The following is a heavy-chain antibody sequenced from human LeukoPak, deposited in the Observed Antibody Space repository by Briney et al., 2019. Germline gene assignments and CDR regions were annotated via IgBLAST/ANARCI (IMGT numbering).Heavy chain of an antibody. CDR1: GDSVSSNSAA. CDR2: TYYRSKWYN. CDR3: ARDSHYWCTNGVCYPIAVAGTPHNWFDP. V-gene: IGHV6-1*01. Sequence: SQTLSLTCAISGDSVSSNSAAWNWIRQSPSRGLEWLGRTYYRSKWYNDYAVSVKSRITINPDTSKNQFSLQLNSVTPEDTAVYYCARDSHYWCTNGVCYPIAVAGTPHNWFDPWGQGTLVTVSS. D-gene: IGHD2-8*01. J-gene: IGHJ5*02.